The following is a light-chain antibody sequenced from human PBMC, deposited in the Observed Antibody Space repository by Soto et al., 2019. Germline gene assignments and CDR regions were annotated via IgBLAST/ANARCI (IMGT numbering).Light chain of an antibody. Sequence: QSVLTQPPSASGSPGQSVTISCTGTSADVSAYDYVSWYQQHPGKAPKLLIYEVTKRPLGVPDRFSGSKSGNAASLTVSGLQAEDEADYYCSSYAGSNYPYVFGTGTKVTVL. CDR2: EVT. CDR3: SSYAGSNYPYV. V-gene: IGLV2-8*01. J-gene: IGLJ1*01. CDR1: SADVSAYDY.